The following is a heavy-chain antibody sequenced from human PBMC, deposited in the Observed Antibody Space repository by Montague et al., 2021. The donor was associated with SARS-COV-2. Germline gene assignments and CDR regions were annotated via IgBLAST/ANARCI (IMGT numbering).Heavy chain of an antibody. J-gene: IGHJ6*02. Sequence: SETLSLTCTVSGGSISSSSYYWGWIRQPPGKGLEWIGSIYYSGSTYYDPSLKSRVTISVDTSKNPFSLKLSSVTAADTAVYYCAREAYYYDSRCYYGGGYYCYYGMGVWGQGTTVTVSS. CDR1: GGSISSSSYY. CDR2: IYYSGST. D-gene: IGHD3-22*01. CDR3: AREAYYYDSRCYYGGGYYCYYGMGV. V-gene: IGHV4-39*01.